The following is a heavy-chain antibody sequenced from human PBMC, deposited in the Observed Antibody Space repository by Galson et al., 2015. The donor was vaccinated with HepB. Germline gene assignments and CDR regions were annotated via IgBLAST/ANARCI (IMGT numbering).Heavy chain of an antibody. Sequence: SLRLSCAASGFTFSSYAMHWVRQAPGKGLEWVAVISYDGSNKYYADSVKGRFTISRDNSKNTLYLQMNSLRAEDTAVYYCATLPHIVVVIAILPGAGDYFDYWGQGTLVTVSS. J-gene: IGHJ4*02. CDR2: ISYDGSNK. D-gene: IGHD2-21*01. CDR1: GFTFSSYA. CDR3: ATLPHIVVVIAILPGAGDYFDY. V-gene: IGHV3-30-3*01.